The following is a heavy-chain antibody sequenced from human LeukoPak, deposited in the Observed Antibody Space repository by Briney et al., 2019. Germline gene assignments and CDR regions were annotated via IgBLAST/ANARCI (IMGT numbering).Heavy chain of an antibody. J-gene: IGHJ3*02. CDR3: ARGSLRFLEWLAPSPDAFDI. V-gene: IGHV1-8*03. CDR2: MNPNSGNT. Sequence: ASVKVSCKASGYTFTSYDINWVRQATGQGLGWMGWMNPNSGNTGYAQKFQGRVTITRNTSISTAYMELSSLRSEDTAVYYCARGSLRFLEWLAPSPDAFDIWGQGTMVTVSS. CDR1: GYTFTSYD. D-gene: IGHD3-3*01.